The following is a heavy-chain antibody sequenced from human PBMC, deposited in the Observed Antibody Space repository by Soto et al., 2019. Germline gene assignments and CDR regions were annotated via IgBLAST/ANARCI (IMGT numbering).Heavy chain of an antibody. CDR1: SGSISSSNW. CDR3: ASSRDGVTIFGVVTRNFDY. D-gene: IGHD3-3*01. V-gene: IGHV4-4*02. Sequence: TSETLSLTCAVSSGSISSSNWWSWARQPPGKGLEWIGQIYHSGRTNYNPSLKSRVTISVDKSKNQFSLKLNSVTAADTAVYYCASSRDGVTIFGVVTRNFDYWGQGTLVTVSS. CDR2: IYHSGRT. J-gene: IGHJ4*02.